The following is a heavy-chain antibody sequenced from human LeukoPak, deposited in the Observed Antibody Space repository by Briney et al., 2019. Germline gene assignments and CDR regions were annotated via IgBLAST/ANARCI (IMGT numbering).Heavy chain of an antibody. CDR1: GGSISSYY. CDR3: ARGEVDFDY. J-gene: IGHJ4*02. Sequence: SETLSLTCTVSGGSISSYYWSWIRQPPGRGLEWIGYIYYSGSTNYNPSLKSRVTISVDTSKNQFSLKLSSVTAADTAVYYCARGEVDFDYWGQGTLVTVSS. V-gene: IGHV4-59*01. CDR2: IYYSGST.